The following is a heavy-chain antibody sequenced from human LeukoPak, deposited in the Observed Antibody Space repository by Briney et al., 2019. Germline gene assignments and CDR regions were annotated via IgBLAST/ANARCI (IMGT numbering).Heavy chain of an antibody. CDR1: GGSISSYY. CDR2: INHSGST. CDR3: ARTKDSGDY. V-gene: IGHV4-34*01. J-gene: IGHJ4*02. Sequence: SETLSLTCTVSGGSISSYYWSWIRQPPGKGLEWIGEINHSGSTNYNPSLKSRVTISVDTSKNQFSLKLSSVTAADTAVYYCARTKDSGDYWGQGTLVTVSS. D-gene: IGHD7-27*01.